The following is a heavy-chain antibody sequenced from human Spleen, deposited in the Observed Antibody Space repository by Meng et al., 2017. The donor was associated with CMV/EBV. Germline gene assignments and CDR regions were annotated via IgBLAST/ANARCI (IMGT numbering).Heavy chain of an antibody. J-gene: IGHJ4*02. Sequence: ASVKVSCKASGYTFTGYYMHWVRQAPEQGLEWMGWINPNSGGTNYAQKFQGRVTMTRDTSISTAYMELSRLRSDDTAVYYCARGLVVPATLYFDYWGQGTLVTVSS. CDR2: INPNSGGT. CDR3: ARGLVVPATLYFDY. V-gene: IGHV1-2*02. D-gene: IGHD2-2*01. CDR1: GYTFTGYY.